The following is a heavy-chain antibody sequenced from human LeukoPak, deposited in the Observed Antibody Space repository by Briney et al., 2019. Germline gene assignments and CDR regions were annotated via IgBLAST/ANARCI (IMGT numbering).Heavy chain of an antibody. Sequence: GGSLRLSCAASGFTFSSYWMSWVRQAPGKGLVWVSRINSDASSTSYADSVKGRFTISRDNAKNTLYLQMNSLRAEDTAVYYCARVQGHPPNGLDVWGQGTMVTVSS. CDR2: INSDASST. CDR1: GFTFSSYW. J-gene: IGHJ3*01. V-gene: IGHV3-74*01. D-gene: IGHD2-8*01. CDR3: ARVQGHPPNGLDV.